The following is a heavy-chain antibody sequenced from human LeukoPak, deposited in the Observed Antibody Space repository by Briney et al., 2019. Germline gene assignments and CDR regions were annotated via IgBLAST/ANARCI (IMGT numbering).Heavy chain of an antibody. CDR3: ARNREENYDYYIDC. V-gene: IGHV4-31*03. J-gene: IGHJ6*03. CDR2: IYYSGST. D-gene: IGHD5-24*01. CDR1: GGSISSGGYY. Sequence: SETLSLTCTVSGGSISSGGYYWSWIRQHPGKGLEWIGYIYYSGSTYYNPSLKSRVTISVDTSKNQFSLKLSSVTAADTAVYYCARNREENYDYYIDCWGKGATVTV.